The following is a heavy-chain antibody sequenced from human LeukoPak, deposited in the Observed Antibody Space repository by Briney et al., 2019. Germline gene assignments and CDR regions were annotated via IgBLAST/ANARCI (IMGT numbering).Heavy chain of an antibody. CDR1: GFTFSSYW. CDR2: IKQDGSEK. V-gene: IGHV3-7*01. D-gene: IGHD3-3*01. Sequence: GGSLRLSCAASGFTFSSYWMSWVRQAPGKGLEWVANIKQDGSEKYYVDSVKGRFTISRDNAKNSLYLQMNSLRAEDTAVYYCAREKRFLEWLVDYWGQGTLVTVPS. J-gene: IGHJ4*02. CDR3: AREKRFLEWLVDY.